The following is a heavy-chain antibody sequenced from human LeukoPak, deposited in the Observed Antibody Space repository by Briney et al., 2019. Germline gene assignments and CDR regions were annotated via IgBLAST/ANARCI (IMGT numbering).Heavy chain of an antibody. J-gene: IGHJ4*02. CDR1: GGSISDYY. D-gene: IGHD5-24*01. CDR2: IYSSGST. Sequence: PSETLSLACTVSGGSISDYYWNWIRQPPGKGLEWIGCIYSSGSTNYYPSLKSRLTISVDTSKNQFSLKLSSVTAADTAVYYCARARNGYNPFLFDYWGQGTLVTVSS. V-gene: IGHV4-59*01. CDR3: ARARNGYNPFLFDY.